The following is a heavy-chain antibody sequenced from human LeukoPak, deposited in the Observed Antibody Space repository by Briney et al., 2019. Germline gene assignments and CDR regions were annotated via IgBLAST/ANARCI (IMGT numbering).Heavy chain of an antibody. CDR2: IYHSGST. V-gene: IGHV4-4*02. J-gene: IGHJ3*02. CDR1: GGSFSSSNW. D-gene: IGHD2-21*01. Sequence: SGTLSLTCAVSGGSFSSSNWWSWVRQPPGKGLEWIGEIYHSGSTNYNPSLKSRVTISVDKSKNQFSLKLSSVTAADTAVYYCARAPIVVELNAFDIWGRGTMVTVSS. CDR3: ARAPIVVELNAFDI.